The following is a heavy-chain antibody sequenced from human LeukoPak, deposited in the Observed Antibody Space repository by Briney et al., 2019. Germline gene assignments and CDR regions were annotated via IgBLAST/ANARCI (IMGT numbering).Heavy chain of an antibody. CDR2: INHSGST. D-gene: IGHD3-3*01. CDR3: ARSQDFSDNSNWFDP. Sequence: SETLSLTCAVYGGSFSGYYWSWIRQPPGKGLEWIGEINHSGSTNYNPSLKSRVTISVDTSKNQFSLKLSSVTAADTAVYYCARSQDFSDNSNWFDPWGQGTLVTVSS. CDR1: GGSFSGYY. V-gene: IGHV4-34*01. J-gene: IGHJ5*02.